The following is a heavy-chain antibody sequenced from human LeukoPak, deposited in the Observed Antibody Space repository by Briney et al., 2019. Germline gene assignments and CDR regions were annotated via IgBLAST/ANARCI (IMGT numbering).Heavy chain of an antibody. D-gene: IGHD3-10*01. CDR2: IYYSGST. CDR3: ARVIWFGELFNYFDY. V-gene: IGHV4-59*01. Sequence: SETLSLTCTVSGGSISSYYWSWIRQPPGKGLEWIGYIYYSGSTNYNPSLKSRVTISVDTSKNQFSLKLSSVTAADTAVYYCARVIWFGELFNYFDYWGQGTLVTVSS. J-gene: IGHJ4*02. CDR1: GGSISSYY.